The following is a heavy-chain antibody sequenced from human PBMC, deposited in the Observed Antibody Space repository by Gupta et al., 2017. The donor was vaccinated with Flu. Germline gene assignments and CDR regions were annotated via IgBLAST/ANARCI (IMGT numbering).Heavy chain of an antibody. CDR3: AKDKREYCSGGDCDPHILDV. D-gene: IGHD2-15*01. CDR1: GFIFSAYG. Sequence: QVQLVESGGGVVQPGKSLRLSCAASGFIFSAYGIHWVRQAPGKGLEWVAVISYDGSYKYYGDSVKGRFTISRDNSKNTLYLQMNSLRPDDTAVYYCAKDKREYCSGGDCDPHILDVWGQGSLVTVSP. CDR2: ISYDGSYK. J-gene: IGHJ5*02. V-gene: IGHV3-30*18.